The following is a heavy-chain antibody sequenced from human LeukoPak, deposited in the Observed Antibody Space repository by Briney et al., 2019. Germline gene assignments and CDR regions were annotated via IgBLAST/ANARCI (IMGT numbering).Heavy chain of an antibody. CDR3: ARWQQLVPFDI. CDR2: ISGSGGST. Sequence: PGGSLRLSCAASGFTFNSYAMSWVRQTPGKGLEWVSSISGSGGSTYYADSVKGRFTISRDNSKNTLYLQMNSLRSDDTAVYYCARWQQLVPFDIWGQGTMVTVSS. V-gene: IGHV3-23*01. CDR1: GFTFNSYA. D-gene: IGHD6-13*01. J-gene: IGHJ3*02.